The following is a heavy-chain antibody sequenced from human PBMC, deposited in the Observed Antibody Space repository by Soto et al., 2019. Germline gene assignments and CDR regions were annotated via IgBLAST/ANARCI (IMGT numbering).Heavy chain of an antibody. V-gene: IGHV4-31*03. CDR1: GGSISSGGYY. D-gene: IGHD2-15*01. CDR2: IYYSGST. J-gene: IGHJ4*02. CDR3: ASVRLGYCSGGSCYSFYYFDY. Sequence: SVTLSLTCTVSGGSISSGGYYLRWIRPHPGKGLEWIGYIYYSGSTYYNPSLKSRVTISVDTSKNQFSLKLSSVTAADTAVYYCASVRLGYCSGGSCYSFYYFDYWGQGTLVTVSS.